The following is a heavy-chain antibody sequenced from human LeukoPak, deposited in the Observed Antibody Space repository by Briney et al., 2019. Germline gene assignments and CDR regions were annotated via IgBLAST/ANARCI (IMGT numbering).Heavy chain of an antibody. D-gene: IGHD3-16*01. V-gene: IGHV3-23*01. CDR3: AKMGGRLSYYMDV. J-gene: IGHJ6*03. CDR2: IVGSGRTT. Sequence: GGSLRLSCAASGFTSSSYAMTWVRQAPGKGLEWVSSIVGSGRTTYYADSVRGRFTISRDNSNNTLYLQMSSLRAEDTALYYCAKMGGRLSYYMDVWGKGTTVTVSS. CDR1: GFTSSSYA.